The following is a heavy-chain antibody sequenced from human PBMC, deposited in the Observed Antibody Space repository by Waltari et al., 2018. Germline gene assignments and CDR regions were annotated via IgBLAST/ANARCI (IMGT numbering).Heavy chain of an antibody. CDR3: ATSLAYYYDSSGYYLFDY. J-gene: IGHJ4*02. V-gene: IGHV1-24*01. Sequence: QVQLVQSGAEVKKPGASVKVSCKVSGSTLTELSMHWVRQAPGKGLEWMGGFDPEDGETIYAQKFQGRVTMTEDTSTDTAYMELSSLRSEDTAVYYCATSLAYYYDSSGYYLFDYWGQGTLVTVSS. CDR2: FDPEDGET. D-gene: IGHD3-22*01. CDR1: GSTLTELS.